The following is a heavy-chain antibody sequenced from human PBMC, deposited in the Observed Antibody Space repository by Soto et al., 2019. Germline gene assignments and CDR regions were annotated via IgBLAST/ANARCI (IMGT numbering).Heavy chain of an antibody. D-gene: IGHD6-19*01. CDR3: ASMYSSGWYGFDY. CDR2: IYYSGST. Sequence: SETLSLTCTVSGGSISSYYWSWIRQPPGKGLEWIGYIYYSGSTNYNPSLKSRVTISVDTSKNQFSLKLSSVTAADTAVYYCASMYSSGWYGFDYWGQGTLVTVSS. J-gene: IGHJ4*02. CDR1: GGSISSYY. V-gene: IGHV4-59*01.